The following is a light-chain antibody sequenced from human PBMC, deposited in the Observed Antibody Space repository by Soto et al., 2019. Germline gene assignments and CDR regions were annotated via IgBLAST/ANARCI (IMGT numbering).Light chain of an antibody. CDR1: SSNIETNP. V-gene: IGLV1-51*01. CDR3: GTWYASLSAGV. J-gene: IGLJ2*01. Sequence: QSVLTQPPSVSAAPGQKVTISCSGSSSNIETNPVSWYRHLPGTVPKLLIHNDDKRPSGIPDRFSGSKSGTSATLGITGLQTGDEDDYYCGTWYASLSAGVFGGGTKVTVL. CDR2: NDD.